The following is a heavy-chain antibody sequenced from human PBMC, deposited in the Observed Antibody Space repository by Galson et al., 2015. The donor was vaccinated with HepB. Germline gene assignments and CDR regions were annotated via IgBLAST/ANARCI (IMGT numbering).Heavy chain of an antibody. CDR2: INAGNGRT. CDR3: AREEYYDSSGNSYYGMDV. Sequence: SVKVSCKASGYRFTSYAIHWVRQAPGQSLEWMGWINAGNGRTKYSQKFQDRVTITRDKSGSIAYMELSSLTGEDTAVYYCAREEYYDSSGNSYYGMDVWGQGTTVNVFS. V-gene: IGHV1-3*01. CDR1: GYRFTSYA. J-gene: IGHJ6*02. D-gene: IGHD3-22*01.